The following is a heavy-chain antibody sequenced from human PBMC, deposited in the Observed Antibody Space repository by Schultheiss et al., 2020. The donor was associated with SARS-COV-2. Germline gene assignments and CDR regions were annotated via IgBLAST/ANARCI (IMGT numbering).Heavy chain of an antibody. D-gene: IGHD6-19*01. CDR2: IYWDDDK. CDR1: GFSLSTSGVG. J-gene: IGHJ5*02. Sequence: SGPTLVKPTQTLTLTCTFSGFSLSTSGVGVGWIRQPPGKALEWLALIYWDDDKRYSTSLKSRLTISKDTSKSQVVLTMTNMDPVDTATYYCARIQGVAVAGGFDPWGQGTLVTVSS. V-gene: IGHV2-5*02. CDR3: ARIQGVAVAGGFDP.